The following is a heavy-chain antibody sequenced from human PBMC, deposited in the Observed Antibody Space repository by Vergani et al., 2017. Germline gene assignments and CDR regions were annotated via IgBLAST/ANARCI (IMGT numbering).Heavy chain of an antibody. J-gene: IGHJ6*03. D-gene: IGHD3-10*01. V-gene: IGHV3-30*18. CDR1: GFSFSSHA. CDR3: AKAGSVTSGSLQYNFYMDV. Sequence: VRLAESGGGLVQPGGSLRLSCAVSGFSFSSHAIHWVRQAPGKGLEWVAVISNDGSKKYYADSVKGRFTISRDNSKNTLYLQMNSLRTQDTAVYYCAKAGSVTSGSLQYNFYMDVWGKGTTVTVS. CDR2: ISNDGSKK.